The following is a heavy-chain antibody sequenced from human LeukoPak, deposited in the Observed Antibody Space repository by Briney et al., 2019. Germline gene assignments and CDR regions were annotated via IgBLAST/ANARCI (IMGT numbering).Heavy chain of an antibody. J-gene: IGHJ4*02. V-gene: IGHV3-30*18. CDR3: AKDRHYIVVVPAGG. CDR2: ISYDGSNK. D-gene: IGHD2-2*01. Sequence: PGGSLRLSCAASGFTFSSYGMHWVRQAPGKGLEWVAVISYDGSNKYYADSVKGRFTISRDNSKNTLYLQMNSLRAEDTAVYYCAKDRHYIVVVPAGGWGQGTLVTVSS. CDR1: GFTFSSYG.